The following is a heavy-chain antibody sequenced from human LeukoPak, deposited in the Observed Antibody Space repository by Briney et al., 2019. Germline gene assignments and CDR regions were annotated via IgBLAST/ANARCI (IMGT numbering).Heavy chain of an antibody. CDR1: GFNFIDYS. V-gene: IGHV3-48*04. D-gene: IGHD6-13*01. Sequence: GGSLRLSCAASGFNFIDYSMNWVRQAPGKGLEWISYIGISSGNTKYADSVKGRFTISRDNAKNSLYLQMNSLRAEDTAVYYCAGGSSSWYSSWFDPWGQGTLVTVSS. CDR3: AGGSSSWYSSWFDP. J-gene: IGHJ5*02. CDR2: IGISSGNT.